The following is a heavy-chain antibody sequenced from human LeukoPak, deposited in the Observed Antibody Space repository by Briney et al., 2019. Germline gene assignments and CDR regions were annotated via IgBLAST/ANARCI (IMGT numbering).Heavy chain of an antibody. CDR1: GFTFSSYS. D-gene: IGHD2-2*01. CDR3: ARVDRRYCSSTSCSRDY. J-gene: IGHJ4*02. V-gene: IGHV3-21*01. Sequence: PGGSLRLSCAASGFTFSSYSMNWVRQAPEKGLEWVSSISSSSSYIYYADSVKGRFTISRDNAKNSLYLQMNSLRAEDTAVYYCARVDRRYCSSTSCSRDYWGQGTLVTVSS. CDR2: ISSSSSYI.